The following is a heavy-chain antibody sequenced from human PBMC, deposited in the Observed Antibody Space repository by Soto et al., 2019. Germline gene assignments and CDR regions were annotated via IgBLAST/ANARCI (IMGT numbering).Heavy chain of an antibody. J-gene: IGHJ5*02. D-gene: IGHD1-26*01. V-gene: IGHV4-30-2*01. CDR3: ARGQRREDWFDP. Sequence: QLQLQESGSGLVKPSQTLSLTCTVSGGSVSSSNYSWSWIRQPPGKGLEWIGYIYHSGSTYYNPSLTSRVTISIDRSKNQSSLKLSSVTAADTAVYYCARGQRREDWFDPWGQGTLVTVSS. CDR2: IYHSGST. CDR1: GGSVSSSNYS.